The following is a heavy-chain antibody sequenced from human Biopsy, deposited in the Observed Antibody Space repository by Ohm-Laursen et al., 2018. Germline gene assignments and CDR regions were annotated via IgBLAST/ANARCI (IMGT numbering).Heavy chain of an antibody. Sequence: TLSLTWSVSGDSVTNYYWSWIRQPPGKGLEWIGHIYNSVRTNYNPSLQSRVCISVDTSRNQVSLTLSSVTAADTAVYYCARDSGILNYGNFKYYHYYGMDVWGQGTKVTVSS. CDR2: IYNSVRT. CDR3: ARDSGILNYGNFKYYHYYGMDV. J-gene: IGHJ6*02. D-gene: IGHD4-11*01. CDR1: GDSVTNYY. V-gene: IGHV4-59*02.